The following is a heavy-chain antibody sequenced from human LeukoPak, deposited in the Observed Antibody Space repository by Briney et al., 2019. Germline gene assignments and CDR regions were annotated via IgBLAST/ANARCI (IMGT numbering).Heavy chain of an antibody. V-gene: IGHV3-74*01. D-gene: IGHD4-23*01. Sequence: PGGSLRLSCAASGFSVSGKFMNWVRQAPGKGLVWVSRIASDGSSTTYADSVKGRFSISRDNAKNTLYLQMNSLRVEDTAVYYCARGRPHGNDYWGQGTLVTVSS. CDR1: GFSVSGKF. CDR3: ARGRPHGNDY. J-gene: IGHJ4*02. CDR2: IASDGSST.